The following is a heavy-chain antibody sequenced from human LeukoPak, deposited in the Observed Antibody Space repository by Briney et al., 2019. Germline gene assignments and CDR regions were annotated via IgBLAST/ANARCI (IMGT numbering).Heavy chain of an antibody. D-gene: IGHD7-27*01. CDR1: GFTFSSYA. V-gene: IGHV3-53*01. CDR3: ARGGNGDRGNAFDI. J-gene: IGHJ3*02. CDR2: IYSGGST. Sequence: GGSLRLSCAASGFTFSSYAMGWVRQPPGKGLEWVSVIYSGGSTYYADSVKGRFTISRDNSKNTLYLQMNSLRAEDTAVYYCARGGNGDRGNAFDIWGQGTMVTVSS.